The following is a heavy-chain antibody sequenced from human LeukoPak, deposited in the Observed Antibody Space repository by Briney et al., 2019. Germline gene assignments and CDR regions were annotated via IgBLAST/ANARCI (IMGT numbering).Heavy chain of an antibody. CDR3: ARDLYSSSSDY. D-gene: IGHD6-6*01. CDR1: GFTFSSYA. CDR2: ISASGGST. J-gene: IGHJ4*02. V-gene: IGHV3-23*01. Sequence: GGSLRLSCAASGFTFSSYAMSWVRQAPGKGLEWVSLISASGGSTYYADSAKGRFTISRDNSKNTLYLQMNSLRAEDTAVYYCARDLYSSSSDYWGQGTLVTVSS.